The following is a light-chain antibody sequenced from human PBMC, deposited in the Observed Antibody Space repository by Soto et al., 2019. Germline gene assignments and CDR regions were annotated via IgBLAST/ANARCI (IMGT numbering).Light chain of an antibody. CDR3: PQYGSSPWT. J-gene: IGKJ1*01. V-gene: IGKV3D-15*02. CDR1: QSVTST. CDR2: GAS. Sequence: EIVMTQSPATLCVSTGERATLSCRASQSVTSTLAWYQQKPGQAPRLLIYGASTRATDVPDRFSGSGSGTEFTLTISSLEPEDFAVYYCPQYGSSPWTFGQGTKVDIK.